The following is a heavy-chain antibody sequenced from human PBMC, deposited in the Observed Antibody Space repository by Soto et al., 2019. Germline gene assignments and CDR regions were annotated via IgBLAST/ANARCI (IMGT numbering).Heavy chain of an antibody. V-gene: IGHV4-59*08. CDR2: VYYNGST. CDR1: GGSINLYY. J-gene: IGHJ6*02. Sequence: PSETLSLTCTVSGGSINLYYWSWIRQSPGKGLEWIGYVYYNGSTTYNPSLKSRVTISVDTSKNQLSLKLSSATAADTAVYYCARSMYSTSAQLYYGMDVWGQGTTVTVSS. CDR3: ARSMYSTSAQLYYGMDV. D-gene: IGHD6-6*01.